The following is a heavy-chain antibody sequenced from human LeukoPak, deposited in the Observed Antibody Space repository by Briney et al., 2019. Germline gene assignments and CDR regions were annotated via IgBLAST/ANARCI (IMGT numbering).Heavy chain of an antibody. Sequence: SETLSLTCTFSGGSISSYYWSWIRQPAGKGLEWIGRFYISGSTNYNPSLKSRVTMSVDTSKNQFSLRLNSVTAADTAVYYCAREGGSYRPLDYSGQGTLVTVSS. CDR3: AREGGSYRPLDY. CDR1: GGSISSYY. D-gene: IGHD3-16*02. J-gene: IGHJ4*02. CDR2: FYISGST. V-gene: IGHV4-4*07.